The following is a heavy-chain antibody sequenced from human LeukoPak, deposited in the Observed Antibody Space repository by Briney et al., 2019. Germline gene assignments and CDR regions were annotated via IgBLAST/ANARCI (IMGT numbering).Heavy chain of an antibody. D-gene: IGHD2-2*01. V-gene: IGHV3-23*01. Sequence: PGGSLRLSCAASGFTFSSYAMSWVRQAPGKGLEWVSAISGSGGSTYYADSVKGRFTISRDNSKNTLYLQMNSLRAEDTAVYYCARDLKRYCSSTSCSGFDPWGQGTLVTVSS. CDR2: ISGSGGST. CDR1: GFTFSSYA. CDR3: ARDLKRYCSSTSCSGFDP. J-gene: IGHJ5*02.